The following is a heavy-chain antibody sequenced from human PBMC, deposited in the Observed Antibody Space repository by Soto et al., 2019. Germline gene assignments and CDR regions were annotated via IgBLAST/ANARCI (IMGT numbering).Heavy chain of an antibody. D-gene: IGHD6-19*01. V-gene: IGHV4-39*01. CDR3: AIQDSSGWDSQTYFHF. CDR1: GGSVSSNSDS. J-gene: IGHJ4*02. CDR2: IYYSGNT. Sequence: QLHLQESGPGLVKPSETLSLTCSVSGGSVSSNSDSWGWIRQPPGEGLQWIGSIYYSGNTYYNPSLQRRVSISVDTSRRQISLRLSSVTAADTAVYYCAIQDSSGWDSQTYFHFGGQGTQVTVSS.